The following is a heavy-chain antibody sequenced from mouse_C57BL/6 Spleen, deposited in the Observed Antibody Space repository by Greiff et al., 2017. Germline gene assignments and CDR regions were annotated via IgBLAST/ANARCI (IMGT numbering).Heavy chain of an antibody. Sequence: EVKLQQSGPELVKPGASVKLSCKASGYTFTDYYMNWVKQSHGKSLEWIGDINPDSGSTSYNQKFKGKATFTVDKSSSTVYMELRSLTSEDSAVYYCASSYYGDYVPWFDYWGQGTTVTVSA. CDR2: INPDSGST. J-gene: IGHJ3*01. D-gene: IGHD2-13*01. CDR1: GYTFTDYY. CDR3: ASSYYGDYVPWFDY. V-gene: IGHV1-26*01.